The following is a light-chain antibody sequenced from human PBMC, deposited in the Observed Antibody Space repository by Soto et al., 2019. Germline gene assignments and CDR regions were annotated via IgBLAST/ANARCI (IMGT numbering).Light chain of an antibody. CDR1: SSNIGAGYD. J-gene: IGLJ1*01. CDR3: QSYDSSLSGDV. CDR2: GNS. Sequence: QSVLTQPPSVSGAPGQRVTISCTGSSSNIGAGYDVHWYQQLPGTAPKLLIYGNSNRPSGVPDRFSGSKSGTSGSLAITGLQAEDEADYYCQSYDSSLSGDVFGTGTKLTVL. V-gene: IGLV1-40*01.